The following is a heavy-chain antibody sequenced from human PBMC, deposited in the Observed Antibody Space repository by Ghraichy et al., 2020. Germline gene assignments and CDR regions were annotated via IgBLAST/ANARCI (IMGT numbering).Heavy chain of an antibody. CDR3: ARGAPRLDY. V-gene: IGHV3-48*02. J-gene: IGHJ4*02. CDR2: IRSDSSAV. Sequence: GGSLRLSCSASGFFLNMYSMNWVRQAPGKGLEWLESIRSDSSAVHYADSVEGRFTISRDNDKNSVSLLIIGLRHEDTAVYYCARGAPRLDYWGQGTLVTVSS. CDR1: GFFLNMYS.